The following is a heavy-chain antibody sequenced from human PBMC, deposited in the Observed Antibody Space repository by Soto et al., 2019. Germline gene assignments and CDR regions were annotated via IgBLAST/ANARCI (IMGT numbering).Heavy chain of an antibody. J-gene: IGHJ6*03. CDR3: ARGPDTVPYYYYYYMDV. CDR1: GFTVSSNY. Sequence: GGSLRLSCGASGFTVSSNYMSWVRQAPGKGLEWVSVIYSGCTTYYADSVKGRFTISRDNSKNTLYLQMNSLRAEDTAVYYCARGPDTVPYYYYYYMDVWGKGTTVTVSS. D-gene: IGHD5-18*01. CDR2: IYSGCTT. V-gene: IGHV3-66*01.